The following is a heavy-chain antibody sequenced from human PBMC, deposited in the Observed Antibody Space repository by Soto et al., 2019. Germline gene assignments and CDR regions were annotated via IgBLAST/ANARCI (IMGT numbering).Heavy chain of an antibody. CDR2: IYYSGST. V-gene: IGHV4-59*01. D-gene: IGHD3-10*02. Sequence: SETLSLTCTVSGGSISSYYWSWIRQPPGKGLEWIGYIYYSGSTNYNPSLKSRVTISVDTSKNQFSLKLSSVTAADTAVYYCARSAGTTFGAYYFDYWGQGTLVTVSS. CDR1: GGSISSYY. CDR3: ARSAGTTFGAYYFDY. J-gene: IGHJ4*02.